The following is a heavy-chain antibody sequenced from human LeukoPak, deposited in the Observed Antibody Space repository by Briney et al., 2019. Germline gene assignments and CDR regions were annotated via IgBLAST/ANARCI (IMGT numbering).Heavy chain of an antibody. J-gene: IGHJ4*02. CDR1: GFCIRGYW. Sequence: GGSLRLSCAASGFCIRGYWMDWVRHAPGKGMMWVSRIKSDGRWTNYADSVRGRFTVSRDNAKNTLFLQMVGLRAEDTAIYYCVRDGDAYDFDLWGQGILVTVSS. CDR3: VRDGDAYDFDL. V-gene: IGHV3-74*01. D-gene: IGHD5-12*01. CDR2: IKSDGRWT.